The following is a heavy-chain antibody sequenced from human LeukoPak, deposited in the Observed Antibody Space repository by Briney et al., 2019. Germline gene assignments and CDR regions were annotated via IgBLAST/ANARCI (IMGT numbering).Heavy chain of an antibody. CDR1: GFTFSSYS. V-gene: IGHV3-21*01. Sequence: GGSLRLSCAASGFTFSSYSMNWVRQAPGKGLEWVSSISSSSTYIYYADSVKGRFTISRDNAKNSLYLQMNSLRAEDTAVYYCARVDGLQFDYWGQGTLVTVSS. CDR2: ISSSSTYI. D-gene: IGHD5-24*01. J-gene: IGHJ4*02. CDR3: ARVDGLQFDY.